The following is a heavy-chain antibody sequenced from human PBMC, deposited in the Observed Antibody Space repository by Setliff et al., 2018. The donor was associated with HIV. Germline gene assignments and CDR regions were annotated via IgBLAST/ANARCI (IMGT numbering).Heavy chain of an antibody. J-gene: IGHJ4*02. Sequence: GGSLRLSCAASGFTFSSYWMSWVRQAPGKGLEWVANIKQDGSEKYYVDSVKGRFTISRDNAKNSLYLQMNSLRAEDTAVYYCAREPSTVTTDYFDYWGQGTLVTVSS. D-gene: IGHD4-17*01. CDR3: AREPSTVTTDYFDY. V-gene: IGHV3-7*01. CDR2: IKQDGSEK. CDR1: GFTFSSYW.